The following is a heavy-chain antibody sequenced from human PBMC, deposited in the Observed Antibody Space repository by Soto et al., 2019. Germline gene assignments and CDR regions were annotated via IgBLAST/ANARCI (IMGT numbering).Heavy chain of an antibody. CDR3: ARAQWELLDGMDG. CDR2: INPSGGST. CDR1: GYTFTSYY. J-gene: IGHJ6*02. V-gene: IGHV1-46*01. D-gene: IGHD1-26*01. Sequence: GASVKVSCKASGYTFTSYYMHWVRQAPGQGLEWMGIINPSGGSTSYAQKFQGRVTMTRDTSTSTVYMELSSLRSEDTAVYYWARAQWELLDGMDGWGQATMVTVAS.